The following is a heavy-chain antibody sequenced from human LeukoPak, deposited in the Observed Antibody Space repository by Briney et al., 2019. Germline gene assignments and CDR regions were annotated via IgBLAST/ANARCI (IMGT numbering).Heavy chain of an antibody. CDR2: ISYDGSNK. V-gene: IGHV3-30*18. CDR3: ANALTGTTSDY. J-gene: IGHJ4*02. D-gene: IGHD1-7*01. CDR1: GFTFSSYG. Sequence: GGSLILSCAASGFTFSSYGMHWVRQAPGKGLEWVAVISYDGSNKHYADSVKGRFTISRDNSKNTLYLQMNSLRAEDTAVYYCANALTGTTSDYWGQGTLVTVSS.